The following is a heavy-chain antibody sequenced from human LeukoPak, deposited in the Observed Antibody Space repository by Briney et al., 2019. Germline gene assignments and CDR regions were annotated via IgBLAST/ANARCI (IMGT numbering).Heavy chain of an antibody. CDR3: ARSRGTGTAYYCYGMDV. CDR1: GGSISSSSYY. CDR2: IYYSGST. J-gene: IGHJ6*02. Sequence: SETLSLTCTVSGGSISSSSYYWGWIRQPPEKGLEWIGSIYYSGSTYYNPSLKSRVTISVDTSKNQFSLKLSSVTAADTAVYYCARSRGTGTAYYCYGMDVWGQGTTVTVSS. V-gene: IGHV4-39*01. D-gene: IGHD1-7*01.